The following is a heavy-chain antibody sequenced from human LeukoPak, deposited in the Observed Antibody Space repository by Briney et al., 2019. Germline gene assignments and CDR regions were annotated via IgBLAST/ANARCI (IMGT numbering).Heavy chain of an antibody. CDR1: GFTFSDYY. CDR3: ARETDYGDLYDYYYYMDV. D-gene: IGHD4-17*01. J-gene: IGHJ6*03. V-gene: IGHV3-11*04. Sequence: GGSLRLSCAASGFTFSDYYMSWIRKAPGKGLEWVSYISSSGSTIYYADSVKGRFTISRDNAKNSLYLQMNSLRAEDTAVYYCARETDYGDLYDYYYYMDVWGKGTTVTVSS. CDR2: ISSSGSTI.